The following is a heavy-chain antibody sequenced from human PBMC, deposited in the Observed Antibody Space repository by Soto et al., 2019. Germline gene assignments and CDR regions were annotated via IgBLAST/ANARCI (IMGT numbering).Heavy chain of an antibody. Sequence: GGSLRLSCAASGFTFDDYAMHWVRQAPGKGLEWVSGISWNSGSIGYADSEKGRFTISRDNAKNSLYLQMNSLRAEDTALYYCAKDISYDTGEYAFDIWGQGTMVTVSS. D-gene: IGHD5-12*01. CDR3: AKDISYDTGEYAFDI. V-gene: IGHV3-9*01. J-gene: IGHJ3*02. CDR2: ISWNSGSI. CDR1: GFTFDDYA.